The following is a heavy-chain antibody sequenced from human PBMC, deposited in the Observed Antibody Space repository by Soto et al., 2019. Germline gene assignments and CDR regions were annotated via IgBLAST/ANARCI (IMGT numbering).Heavy chain of an antibody. J-gene: IGHJ6*02. CDR3: ARNGVRASGQAYYYGMDV. CDR1: GYSFTSYW. Sequence: GESLKISCKGSGYSFTSYWIGWVRQMPVKGLEWMGIIYPGDSDTRYSPSFQGQVTISADKSISTAYLQWSSLKASDTAMYYCARNGVRASGQAYYYGMDVWGQGTTVTVSS. D-gene: IGHD2-8*01. CDR2: IYPGDSDT. V-gene: IGHV5-51*01.